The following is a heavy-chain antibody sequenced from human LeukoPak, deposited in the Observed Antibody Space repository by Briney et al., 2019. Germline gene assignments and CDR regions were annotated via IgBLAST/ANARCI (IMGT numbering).Heavy chain of an antibody. D-gene: IGHD2-15*01. Sequence: GGSLRLSCAASGFTFSSYAMHWVRQAPGKGLEWVAVISYDGSNKYYADSVKGRFTISRDNSKNTLYLQMNSLRAEDTAVYYCARGPNIVVVVAATLLDYWGQGTLVTVSS. CDR1: GFTFSSYA. V-gene: IGHV3-30-3*01. CDR2: ISYDGSNK. CDR3: ARGPNIVVVVAATLLDY. J-gene: IGHJ4*02.